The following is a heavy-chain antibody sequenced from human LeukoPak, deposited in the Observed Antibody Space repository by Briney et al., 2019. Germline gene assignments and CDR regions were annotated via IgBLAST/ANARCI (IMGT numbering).Heavy chain of an antibody. Sequence: ASVKVSCKASGYTFTGYYMHWVRQAPGQGLERMGWINPNSGGTNYAQKFQGRVTMTRDTSISTAYMELSRLRSDDTAVYYCARDLQWLSPYWGQGTLVTVSS. J-gene: IGHJ4*02. CDR3: ARDLQWLSPY. CDR1: GYTFTGYY. D-gene: IGHD6-19*01. V-gene: IGHV1-2*02. CDR2: INPNSGGT.